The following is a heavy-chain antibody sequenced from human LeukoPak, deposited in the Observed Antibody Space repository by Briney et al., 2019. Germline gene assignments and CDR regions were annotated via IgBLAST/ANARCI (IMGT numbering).Heavy chain of an antibody. V-gene: IGHV4-34*01. CDR1: GFTFSSYS. J-gene: IGHJ4*02. D-gene: IGHD6-13*01. CDR3: ARGSSSSFYTPFDY. CDR2: LNPSGST. Sequence: GSLRLSCAASGFTFSSYSMNWVRQPPGKGLEWIGELNPSGSTNYNPSLKSRVTISVDTSNNPFSLKLSSVTAADTAVYYCARGSSSSFYTPFDYWGQGSLVTVSS.